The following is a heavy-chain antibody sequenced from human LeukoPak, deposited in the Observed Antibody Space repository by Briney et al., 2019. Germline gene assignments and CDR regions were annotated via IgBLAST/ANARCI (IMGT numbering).Heavy chain of an antibody. D-gene: IGHD6-6*01. V-gene: IGHV3-9*01. J-gene: IGHJ4*02. CDR1: GFTFDDYA. Sequence: GGSLRLSCAASGFTFDDYAMHWVRQAPGKGLEWVSGISWNRGSIGYADSVKGRFTISRDNSKNTLYLQMNSLRAEDTAVYYCARDRGFEYSSSWFDYWGQGTLVTVSS. CDR3: ARDRGFEYSSSWFDY. CDR2: ISWNRGSI.